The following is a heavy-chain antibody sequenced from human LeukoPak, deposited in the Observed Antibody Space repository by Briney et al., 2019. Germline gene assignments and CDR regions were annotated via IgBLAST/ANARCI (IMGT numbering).Heavy chain of an antibody. D-gene: IGHD3-22*01. CDR3: ARDTRSYDTSGYYYFDY. Sequence: SETLSLTCTVSGGSIRSSYYYWNWIRQAPGKGLEWIGYIYSDGTTSYSPSLRSRVTISIDTSRNQFSLKLSSVTAADAAVYYCARDTRSYDTSGYYYFDYWGQGALVTVSS. V-gene: IGHV4-61*01. J-gene: IGHJ4*02. CDR1: GGSIRSSYYY. CDR2: IYSDGTT.